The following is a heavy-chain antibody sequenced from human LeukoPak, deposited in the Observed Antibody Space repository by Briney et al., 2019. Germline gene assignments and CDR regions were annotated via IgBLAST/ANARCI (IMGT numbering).Heavy chain of an antibody. Sequence: PGGSLRLSCAASGFTFSTYDMNWVRQAPGKGLEWVSYISSSSRTISYADSVKGRFTISRDNAKNSLYLQMNSLRAEDTAVYYCARDPSGSPYGSGSYLDYWGQGTLVTVSS. V-gene: IGHV3-48*01. CDR1: GFTFSTYD. D-gene: IGHD3-10*01. CDR3: ARDPSGSPYGSGSYLDY. CDR2: ISSSSRTI. J-gene: IGHJ4*02.